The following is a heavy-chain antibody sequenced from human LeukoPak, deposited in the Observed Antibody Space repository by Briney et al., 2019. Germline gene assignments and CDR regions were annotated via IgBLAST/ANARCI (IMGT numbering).Heavy chain of an antibody. V-gene: IGHV3-23*01. CDR1: GSTFSNYA. CDR3: AKEVGDYGPPHDAFDI. CDR2: ISGSGGST. Sequence: GGSLRLSCAASGSTFSNYAVGWVRQTRKGLEWVSGISGSGGSTYYAGSAKGRFTISRDNSKNTLYLQMNSLRADDTAIYNCAKEVGDYGPPHDAFDIWGQGTRVTVSS. D-gene: IGHD4-17*01. J-gene: IGHJ3*02.